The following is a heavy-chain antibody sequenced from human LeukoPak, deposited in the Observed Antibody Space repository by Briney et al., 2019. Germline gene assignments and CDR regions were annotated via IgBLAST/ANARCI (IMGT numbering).Heavy chain of an antibody. Sequence: ASVKVSCKASGYTFTSYGISWVRQAPGQGLEWMGWISAYNGNTNCAQKLQGRVTMTTDTSTSTAYMELRSLRSDDTAVYYCARGCSSTSCYWNYYYYGMDVWGKGTTVTVSS. V-gene: IGHV1-18*04. D-gene: IGHD2-2*01. CDR3: ARGCSSTSCYWNYYYYGMDV. J-gene: IGHJ6*04. CDR2: ISAYNGNT. CDR1: GYTFTSYG.